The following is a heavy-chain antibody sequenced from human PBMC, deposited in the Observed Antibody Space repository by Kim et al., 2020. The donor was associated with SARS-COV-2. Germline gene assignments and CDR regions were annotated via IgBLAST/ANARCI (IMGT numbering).Heavy chain of an antibody. CDR2: MNPDSGDT. CDR3: ARGVALHFDP. J-gene: IGHJ5*02. V-gene: IGHV1-8*01. CDR1: GYAFTNYD. D-gene: IGHD5-12*01. Sequence: SVKVSCKASGYAFTNYDINWVRQATGQGLEWMGWMNPDSGDTGYAQKFQGRVTLTRNTSINTAYMELSSLISEDTAVYFCARGVALHFDPWGQGTLVTV.